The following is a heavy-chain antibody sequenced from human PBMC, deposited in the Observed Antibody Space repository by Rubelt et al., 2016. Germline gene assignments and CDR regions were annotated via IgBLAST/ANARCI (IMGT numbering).Heavy chain of an antibody. CDR2: INRDGSKK. V-gene: IGHV3-7*03. Sequence: EVQLMESGGGLVQPGGSLRLSCVASDFRFSSYWMGWVRQAPGKGLECVANINRDGSKKYYVESVKGRFTISRDNAGKVCVLELSSLGVDDTAVYYWARDSLGWAFDGWGQGTMVTASS. CDR3: ARDSLGWAFDG. J-gene: IGHJ3*01. CDR1: DFRFSSYW.